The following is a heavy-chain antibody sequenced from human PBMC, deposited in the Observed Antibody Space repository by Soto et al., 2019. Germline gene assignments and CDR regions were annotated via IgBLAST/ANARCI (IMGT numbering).Heavy chain of an antibody. Sequence: SQKQSRACKVSGYSISSGYYWGWIRQPPGKGLQWIGTISHSGSTYYNPSLKSRVTMSVDTSKNQFSLKLSSVTAADTAMYYCARDLSYYYSSGHHWEALFDYCGQGTLVIVSS. D-gene: IGHD3-22*01. V-gene: IGHV4-38-2*02. J-gene: IGHJ4*02. CDR1: GYSISSGYY. CDR2: ISHSGST. CDR3: ARDLSYYYSSGHHWEALFDY.